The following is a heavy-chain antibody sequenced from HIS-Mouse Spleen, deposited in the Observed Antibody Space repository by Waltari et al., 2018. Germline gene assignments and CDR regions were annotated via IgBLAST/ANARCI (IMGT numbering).Heavy chain of an antibody. Sequence: QVQLVQSGAEVKKPGSWVKVPGKASGGTFSSYAISWVRQAPGQGLGWMGGIIPSFGTANYAQKFQGRVTITADESTSTAYMELSSLRSEDTAVYYCARDSGSYSFWYFDLWGRGTLVTVSS. D-gene: IGHD1-26*01. V-gene: IGHV1-69*01. CDR1: GGTFSSYA. CDR3: ARDSGSYSFWYFDL. J-gene: IGHJ2*01. CDR2: IIPSFGTA.